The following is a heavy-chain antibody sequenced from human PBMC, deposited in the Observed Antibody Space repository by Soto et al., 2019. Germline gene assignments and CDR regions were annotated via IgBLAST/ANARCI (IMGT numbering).Heavy chain of an antibody. Sequence: QVQLVQSGAEVKQPGSSVKVSCKASGGTFRSYGINWVRQAPGQGLEWLGGIIQILGTTEYAQKFQGRVTITADEATSTAYMELSNLSSDDTAVVYCAREGRGLGYCSGRRCNWFFDVWCRGTLVTVSS. J-gene: IGHJ2*01. D-gene: IGHD2-15*01. CDR1: GGTFRSYG. CDR3: AREGRGLGYCSGRRCNWFFDV. V-gene: IGHV1-69*01. CDR2: IIQILGTT.